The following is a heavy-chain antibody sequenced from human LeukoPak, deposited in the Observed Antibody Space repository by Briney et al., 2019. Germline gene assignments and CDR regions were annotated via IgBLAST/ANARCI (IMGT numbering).Heavy chain of an antibody. V-gene: IGHV4-59*12. D-gene: IGHD5-24*01. CDR3: ARAEEMATNFDY. CDR2: IHYTGST. J-gene: IGHJ4*02. Sequence: SETLSLTCTVSGGSISSYYWSWIRQSPGKGLECIGYIHYTGSTNYNPSLKSRVTISVETSKNQFSLKLTSVTAADTAVYYCARAEEMATNFDYWGQGTLVTVSS. CDR1: GGSISSYY.